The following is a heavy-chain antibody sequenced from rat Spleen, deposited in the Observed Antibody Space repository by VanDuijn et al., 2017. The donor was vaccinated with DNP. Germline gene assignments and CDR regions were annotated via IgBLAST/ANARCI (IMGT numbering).Heavy chain of an antibody. D-gene: IGHD1-1*01. CDR2: ISTSGGST. CDR1: GFTFSNSD. J-gene: IGHJ2*01. V-gene: IGHV5-25*01. Sequence: EVHLVESGGGLVQPGRSMKLSCAASGFTFSNSDMAWVRQAPTKGLEWVASISTSGGSTYYRDSVKGRFTISRDNAKSTLYLQMDSLRSEDTATYYCATGVVDYWGQGVMVTVSS. CDR3: ATGVVDY.